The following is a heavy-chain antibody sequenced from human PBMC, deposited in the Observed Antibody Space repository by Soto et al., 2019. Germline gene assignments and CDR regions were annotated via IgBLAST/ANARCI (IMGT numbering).Heavy chain of an antibody. D-gene: IGHD5-12*01. V-gene: IGHV4-59*01. CDR1: GGSISSYY. CDR2: IYYSGST. J-gene: IGHJ4*02. CDR3: ARGRWLQLIYFDY. Sequence: QVQLQESGPGLVKPTETLSLTCTVSGGSISSYYWSWIRQPPGKGLEWIGCIYYSGSTNYNPSLKRRVTISVDSSKNQFSLNLRSVTAADTAVYYCARGRWLQLIYFDYWGQGTLVTVSS.